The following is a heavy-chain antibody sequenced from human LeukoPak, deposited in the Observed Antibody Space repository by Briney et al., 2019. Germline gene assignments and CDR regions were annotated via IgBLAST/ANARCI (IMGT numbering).Heavy chain of an antibody. J-gene: IGHJ4*02. CDR3: ARGGHKNLDHLGHRGDY. Sequence: ASVKVSCKASGYTFPDYYMHWVRQAPGQGLEWMGWINPNSGGANYTRSFQGRVTMTRDTSISTAYMELSRLRSDDTAVYFCARGGHKNLDHLGHRGDYWGQGTLVTVSS. D-gene: IGHD7-27*01. CDR2: INPNSGGA. CDR1: GYTFPDYY. V-gene: IGHV1-2*02.